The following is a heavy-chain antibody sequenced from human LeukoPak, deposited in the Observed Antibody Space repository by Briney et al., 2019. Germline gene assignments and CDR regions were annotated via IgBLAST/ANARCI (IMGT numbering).Heavy chain of an antibody. Sequence: SETLSLTCAVYGGSFSGYYWSWIRRPPGKGLEWIGEINHSGSTNYNPSLKSRVTISVDTSKNQFSLKLSSVTAADTAVYYCANGSGSLFDYWGQGTLVTVSS. CDR2: INHSGST. V-gene: IGHV4-34*01. D-gene: IGHD3-10*01. CDR1: GGSFSGYY. CDR3: ANGSGSLFDY. J-gene: IGHJ4*02.